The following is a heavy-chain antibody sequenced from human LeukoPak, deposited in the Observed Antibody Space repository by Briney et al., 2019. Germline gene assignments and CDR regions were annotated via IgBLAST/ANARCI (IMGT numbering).Heavy chain of an antibody. CDR1: GFSFSNYA. CDR2: IDGSSSHI. Sequence: TGGSLRLSCAASGFSFSNYAMNWVRQAPGKGLEGVSSIDGSSSHIYYADSVKGRFTISRDNTKSSLYLQMNSLRAEDMAVYYCARGYCGGDCYGDWGQGTLVTVSS. J-gene: IGHJ1*01. CDR3: ARGYCGGDCYGD. V-gene: IGHV3-21*01. D-gene: IGHD2-21*02.